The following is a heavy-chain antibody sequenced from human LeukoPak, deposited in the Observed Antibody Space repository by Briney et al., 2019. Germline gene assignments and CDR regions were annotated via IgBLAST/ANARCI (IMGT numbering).Heavy chain of an antibody. CDR1: GYSISSGYY. Sequence: SETLSLTCAVSGYSISSGYYWGWIRQPPGKGLEWIGSIYHSGSTNYNPSLKSRVTISVDTSKNQFSLKLSTVTAADTAVYYCASGRGSYYGSLFDYWGQGTLVTVSS. D-gene: IGHD1-26*01. V-gene: IGHV4-38-2*01. CDR3: ASGRGSYYGSLFDY. J-gene: IGHJ4*02. CDR2: IYHSGST.